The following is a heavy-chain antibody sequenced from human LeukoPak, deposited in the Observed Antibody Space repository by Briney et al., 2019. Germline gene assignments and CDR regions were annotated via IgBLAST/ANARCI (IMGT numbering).Heavy chain of an antibody. V-gene: IGHV3-23*01. CDR1: GFTFNNYA. CDR2: ISGSGYST. D-gene: IGHD1-26*01. J-gene: IGHJ4*02. CDR3: AKISREGATTGSGGPGNFDY. Sequence: GGSLRLSCAASGFTFNNYAMSWVRQAPGRGLEWVSAISGSGYSTHYADSVKGRFTISRDSSKSTVFLQMNSLRVEDTAIYYYAKISREGATTGSGGPGNFDYWGQGTLVTVSS.